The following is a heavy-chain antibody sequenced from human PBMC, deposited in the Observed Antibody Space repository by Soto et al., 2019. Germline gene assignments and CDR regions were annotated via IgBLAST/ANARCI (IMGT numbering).Heavy chain of an antibody. Sequence: QVQLVESGGGVVQPGRSLRLSCAASGFTFSSYGMHWVRQAPGKGLEWVAVIWYDGSNKYYADSVKGRFTISRDNSKNTLYLQMNSLRAEDTAVYYCARHTIFGVVINPRYYYYGMDVWGQGTTVTVSS. V-gene: IGHV3-33*01. J-gene: IGHJ6*02. CDR3: ARHTIFGVVINPRYYYYGMDV. D-gene: IGHD3-3*01. CDR2: IWYDGSNK. CDR1: GFTFSSYG.